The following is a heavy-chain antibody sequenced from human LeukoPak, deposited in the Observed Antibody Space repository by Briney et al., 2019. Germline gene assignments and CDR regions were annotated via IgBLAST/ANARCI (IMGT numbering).Heavy chain of an antibody. D-gene: IGHD2-2*01. CDR2: ISYDGSNK. J-gene: IGHJ4*02. CDR1: GFTFSSYA. Sequence: GGSLRLSCAAPGFTFSSYAMHWIRQAPGKGLEWVAVISYDGSNKCYADSVKGRFTISRDNSKNTLYLQMNSLRAEDTAVYYCARDERSSTSFPVDYWGQGTLVTVSS. V-gene: IGHV3-30-3*01. CDR3: ARDERSSTSFPVDY.